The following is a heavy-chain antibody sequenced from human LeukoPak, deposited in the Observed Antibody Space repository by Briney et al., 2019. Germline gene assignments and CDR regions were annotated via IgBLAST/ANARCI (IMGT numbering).Heavy chain of an antibody. CDR1: GFTFSSYS. J-gene: IGHJ4*02. Sequence: GRSLRLSCAASGFTFSSYSMNWVRQAPGKGLEWVSYISSSSSTIYYADSVKGRFTISRDNAKNSLYLQMNSLRAEDTAVYYCARGFREYYYDSSGLYFDYWGQGTLVTVSS. V-gene: IGHV3-48*04. CDR2: ISSSSSTI. CDR3: ARGFREYYYDSSGLYFDY. D-gene: IGHD3-22*01.